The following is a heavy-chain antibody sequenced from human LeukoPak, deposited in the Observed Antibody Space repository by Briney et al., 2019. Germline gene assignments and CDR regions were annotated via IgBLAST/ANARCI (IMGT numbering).Heavy chain of an antibody. J-gene: IGHJ3*02. Sequence: ASVKVSCKASGYTFTGYYMHWVRQAPGQGVEWMGWINPNSGGTNYAQKFQGRVTMTRDTSISTAYMELSRLRSDDTAVYYCARENYQTDAFDIWGQGTMVTVSS. D-gene: IGHD1-7*01. V-gene: IGHV1-2*02. CDR3: ARENYQTDAFDI. CDR1: GYTFTGYY. CDR2: INPNSGGT.